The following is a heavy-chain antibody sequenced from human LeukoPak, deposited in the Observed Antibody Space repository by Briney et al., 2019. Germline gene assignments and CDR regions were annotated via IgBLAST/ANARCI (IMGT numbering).Heavy chain of an antibody. CDR1: GFTFDDYG. V-gene: IGHV3-20*04. CDR3: AKGLTTVVTLPPLWFDY. CDR2: INWSGGNT. Sequence: RAGGSLSLSCVASGFTFDDYGMSWVRQAPGKGLEWVSGINWSGGNTGYVDSVKGRFTISRDNAKNSLYLQMNSLRAEDTAVYYCAKGLTTVVTLPPLWFDYWGQGTLVTVSS. D-gene: IGHD4-23*01. J-gene: IGHJ4*02.